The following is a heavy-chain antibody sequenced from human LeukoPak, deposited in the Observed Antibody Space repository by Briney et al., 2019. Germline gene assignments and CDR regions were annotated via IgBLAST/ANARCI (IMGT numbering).Heavy chain of an antibody. D-gene: IGHD6-19*01. CDR3: APLGLAVAGHGGVFFDY. Sequence: GGSLRLSCAASGFTVSSNYMSWVRQAPGKGLEWVSVIYSGGTTYYADSVKGRFTISRDNAKNSLYLQMNSLRAEDTAVYYCAPLGLAVAGHGGVFFDYWGQGTLVTVSS. CDR1: GFTVSSNY. V-gene: IGHV3-66*01. J-gene: IGHJ4*02. CDR2: IYSGGTT.